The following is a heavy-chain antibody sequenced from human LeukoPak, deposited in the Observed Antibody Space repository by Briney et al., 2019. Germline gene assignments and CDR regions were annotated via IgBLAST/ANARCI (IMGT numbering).Heavy chain of an antibody. D-gene: IGHD2-2*02. Sequence: SETLSLTCAVYGGSFSGYYWSWIRQPPGKGLEWIGEINHSGSTNYNPSLKGRVTISVDTSKNQFSLKLSSVTAADTAVYYCARARRKGGYCSSTSCYNPKNWFDPWGQGTLVTVSS. CDR2: INHSGST. CDR3: ARARRKGGYCSSTSCYNPKNWFDP. J-gene: IGHJ5*02. V-gene: IGHV4-34*01. CDR1: GGSFSGYY.